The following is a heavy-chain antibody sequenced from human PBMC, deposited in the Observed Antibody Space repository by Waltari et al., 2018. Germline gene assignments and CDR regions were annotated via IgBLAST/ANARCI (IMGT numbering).Heavy chain of an antibody. CDR3: VRGYSHYRDGAFDI. CDR2: MSPTKGLT. CDR1: GYNFNSLD. V-gene: IGHV1-8*01. D-gene: IGHD5-18*01. Sequence: QVQLVQSGAEVKKPGASVKVSCKASGYNFNSLDINWVRQATGQGLEWRGWMSPTKGLTGYARSCQGIVTMTRDISITTDYMELSSLTSDDTAVYYCVRGYSHYRDGAFDIWGQGTVVTVSP. J-gene: IGHJ3*02.